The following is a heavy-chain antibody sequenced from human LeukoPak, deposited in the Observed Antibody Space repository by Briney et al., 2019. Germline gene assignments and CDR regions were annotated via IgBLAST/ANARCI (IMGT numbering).Heavy chain of an antibody. V-gene: IGHV4-34*01. CDR1: GGSFSGYY. Sequence: SETLSLTCAVYGGSFSGYYWSWIRQPPGKGLEWIGEINHSGSTNYNPSLKSRITISVDTSKNQFSLKLSSVTAAGTAVYYCAREARVRYCSGGSCYSRWFDPWGQGTLVTVSS. J-gene: IGHJ5*02. CDR3: AREARVRYCSGGSCYSRWFDP. CDR2: INHSGST. D-gene: IGHD2-15*01.